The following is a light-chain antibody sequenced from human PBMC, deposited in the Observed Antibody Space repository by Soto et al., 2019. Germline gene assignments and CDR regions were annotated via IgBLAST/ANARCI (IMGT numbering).Light chain of an antibody. V-gene: IGLV2-14*01. CDR3: SSYTSSSTLLYV. CDR1: SSDVGCYNY. CDR2: DVS. Sequence: QSALTQPASVSGSPGQSITISCTGTSSDVGCYNYVSWYQQHPGKAPKLMIYDVSNRPSGVSNRFSGSKSGNTASLTISRLQAEDEADYYCSSYTSSSTLLYVFGTGTKVTVL. J-gene: IGLJ1*01.